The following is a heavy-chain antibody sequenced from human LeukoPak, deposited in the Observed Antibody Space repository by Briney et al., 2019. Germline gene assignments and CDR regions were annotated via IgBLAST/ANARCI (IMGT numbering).Heavy chain of an antibody. CDR3: ARINCSGGTCYDYFDD. V-gene: IGHV3-23*01. D-gene: IGHD2-15*01. Sequence: TGGSLRLSCVGSPVTFGTSAMSWVRQAPGKGLEWVSAVSTGGTNTYYADSVEGRFTISRDNSKGTLYLHMDSLRVEDTAQYFCARINCSGGTCYDYFDDWGQGTLVTVSS. CDR1: PVTFGTSA. J-gene: IGHJ4*02. CDR2: VSTGGTNT.